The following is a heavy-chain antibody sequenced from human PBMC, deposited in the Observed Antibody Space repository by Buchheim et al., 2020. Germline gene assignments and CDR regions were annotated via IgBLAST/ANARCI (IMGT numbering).Heavy chain of an antibody. J-gene: IGHJ6*02. D-gene: IGHD3-10*01. Sequence: QVQLVQSGAEVKKPGASVKVSCKASGYTFTGYYMHWVRQAPGQGLEWMGWNNPNSGGTNYAQKFQGRDTMTRDTSISTDYMELSRLSSDDTAVYYCARESVGVRDYYYYGMDVWGQGTT. CDR2: NNPNSGGT. CDR1: GYTFTGYY. CDR3: ARESVGVRDYYYYGMDV. V-gene: IGHV1-2*02.